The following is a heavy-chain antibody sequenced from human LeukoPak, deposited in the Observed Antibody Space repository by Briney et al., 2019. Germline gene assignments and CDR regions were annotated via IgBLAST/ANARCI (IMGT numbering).Heavy chain of an antibody. Sequence: GGSLRLSCAASGFTFGSYSMTWVRQAPGKGLEWVSSISSSSSYIYYADSVKGRFTISRDNAKNSLYLQMNSLRAEDTAVYYCAREGTSGSGGSCDIWGQGTMVTVSS. D-gene: IGHD2-15*01. CDR1: GFTFGSYS. CDR2: ISSSSSYI. V-gene: IGHV3-21*01. J-gene: IGHJ3*02. CDR3: AREGTSGSGGSCDI.